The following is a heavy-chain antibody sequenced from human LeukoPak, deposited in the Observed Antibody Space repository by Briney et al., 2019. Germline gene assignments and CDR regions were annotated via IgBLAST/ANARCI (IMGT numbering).Heavy chain of an antibody. Sequence: GRSLRLSCAASGFTFSSYGMHWVRQAPGKGLEWVAVISYDGSNKYYADSVKGRFTISRDNSKNTLYLQMNSLRAEDTAVYYCAKALRVYSSSWYVEGGFDYWGQGTLVTVSS. V-gene: IGHV3-30*18. D-gene: IGHD6-13*01. CDR3: AKALRVYSSSWYVEGGFDY. CDR1: GFTFSSYG. J-gene: IGHJ4*02. CDR2: ISYDGSNK.